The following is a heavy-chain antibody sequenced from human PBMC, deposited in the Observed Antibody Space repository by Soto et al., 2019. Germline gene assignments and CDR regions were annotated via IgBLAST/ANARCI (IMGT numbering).Heavy chain of an antibody. J-gene: IGHJ4*02. CDR3: ARDHGWIQLWFGFDY. D-gene: IGHD5-18*01. V-gene: IGHV1-18*01. Sequence: ASVKVSCKASGYTFTSYGISWVRQAPGQGLEWIGWISAYNGNTNYAQKLQGRVTMTTDTSTSTAYMELRSLRSDDTAVYYCARDHGWIQLWFGFDYWGQGTLVTVSS. CDR2: ISAYNGNT. CDR1: GYTFTSYG.